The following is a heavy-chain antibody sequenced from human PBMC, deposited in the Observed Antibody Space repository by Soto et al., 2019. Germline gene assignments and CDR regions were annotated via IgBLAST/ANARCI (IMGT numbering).Heavy chain of an antibody. J-gene: IGHJ4*02. Sequence: QVQLQESGPGLVKPSETLSLTCTVSGDSVSSGSKCWSWIRQPPGKALEWLAYICDSGSTNYKPSLKSRVTISRGTSKNQFSLKMTSVTAEDTAVYYCARSGGGSGWLGGQGTLVTVSS. CDR2: ICDSGST. CDR1: GDSVSSGSKC. CDR3: ARSGGGSGWL. D-gene: IGHD6-19*01. V-gene: IGHV4-61*01.